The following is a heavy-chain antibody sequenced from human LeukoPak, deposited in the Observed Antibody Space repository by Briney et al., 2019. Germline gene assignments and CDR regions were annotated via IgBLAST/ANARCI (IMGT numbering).Heavy chain of an antibody. V-gene: IGHV4-31*03. CDR1: GGSISSGGYY. CDR2: IYYSGST. J-gene: IGHJ4*02. CDR3: ARVIRRLGELSFDY. D-gene: IGHD3-16*02. Sequence: SQTLSLTCTVSGGSISSGGYYWSWIRQHPGTGLEWIGYIYYSGSTYYNPSLKSRVTISVDTSKNQFSLKLSSVTAADTAVYYCARVIRRLGELSFDYWGQGTLVTVSS.